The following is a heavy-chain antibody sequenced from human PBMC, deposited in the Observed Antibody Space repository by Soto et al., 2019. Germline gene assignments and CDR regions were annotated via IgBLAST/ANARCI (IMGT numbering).Heavy chain of an antibody. CDR2: TYYRSKWYN. V-gene: IGHV6-1*01. J-gene: IGHJ5*02. CDR1: GDSVSSNSAA. CDR3: ARDWRGGDILTGYATHGWFDP. Sequence: SQTLSLTCAISGDSVSSNSAAWNWIRQSPSRGLKWLGRTYYRSKWYNDYAVSVKSRITINPDTSKNQFSLLLNSVTPEDTAVYYCARDWRGGDILTGYATHGWFDPWGQGTLVTVSS. D-gene: IGHD3-9*01.